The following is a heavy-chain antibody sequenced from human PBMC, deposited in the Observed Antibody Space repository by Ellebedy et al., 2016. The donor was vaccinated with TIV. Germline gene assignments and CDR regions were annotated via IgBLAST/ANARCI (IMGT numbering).Heavy chain of an antibody. J-gene: IGHJ4*02. Sequence: ASVKVSXKPSGYTFTRHGISWVRQAPGQGLQSMGIIKPSGGGTNYAPNFQGRVTMTTDTSTSTVYMELTSLKSEDTATYYCAREGNGVIDTWGQGTLVTVSS. CDR2: IKPSGGGT. V-gene: IGHV1-46*01. D-gene: IGHD2-8*01. CDR1: GYTFTRHG. CDR3: AREGNGVIDT.